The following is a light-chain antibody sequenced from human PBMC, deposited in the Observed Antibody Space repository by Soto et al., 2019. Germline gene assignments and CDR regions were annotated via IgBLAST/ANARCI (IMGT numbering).Light chain of an antibody. J-gene: IGLJ2*01. V-gene: IGLV1-47*01. Sequence: QSVLTQPPSASGTPGQRVTISCSGSTSNIGSNYVYWYQQLPGTAPKLLIYMNNQRPSGVPDRFSGSSSGTSASLAISGLRSEDEADYYFAAWEDSLSGRVFGGGTKVTAL. CDR1: TSNIGSNY. CDR2: MNN. CDR3: AAWEDSLSGRV.